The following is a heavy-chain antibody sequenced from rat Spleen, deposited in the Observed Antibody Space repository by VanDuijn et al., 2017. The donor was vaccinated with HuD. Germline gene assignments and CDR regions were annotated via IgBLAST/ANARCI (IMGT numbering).Heavy chain of an antibody. CDR1: GFSLTSFT. Sequence: QVQLKESGPGLVQPSQTLSLTCTVSGFSLTSFTVSWVRQPPGKGLEWIAAISSGGNTYYNSALKSRLSISRDTSKSQVFLKMNSLQTEDTAMYFCARSVYTTAFAFWGHGTLVTVSS. J-gene: IGHJ3*01. CDR2: ISSGGNT. CDR3: ARSVYTTAFAF. D-gene: IGHD1-6*01. V-gene: IGHV2-6*01.